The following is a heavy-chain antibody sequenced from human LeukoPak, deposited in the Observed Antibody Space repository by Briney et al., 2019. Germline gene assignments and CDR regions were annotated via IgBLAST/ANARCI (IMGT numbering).Heavy chain of an antibody. D-gene: IGHD1-26*01. J-gene: IGHJ3*02. CDR2: MNPNSGNT. CDR3: ARGWELPTDAFDI. Sequence: ASVKVSCKASGYTFTSCDINWVRQATGQGLEWMGWMNPNSGNTGYAQKFQGRVTMTRNTSISTAYMELSSLRSEDTAVYYCARGWELPTDAFDIWGQGTMVTVSS. CDR1: GYTFTSCD. V-gene: IGHV1-8*01.